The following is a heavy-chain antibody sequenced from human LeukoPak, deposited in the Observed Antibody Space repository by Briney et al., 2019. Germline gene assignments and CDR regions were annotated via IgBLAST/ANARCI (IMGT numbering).Heavy chain of an antibody. D-gene: IGHD3-10*01. CDR2: IYHSGST. J-gene: IGHJ5*02. CDR1: GGSISSSNW. V-gene: IGHV4-4*02. Sequence: PSETLSLTCAVSGGSISSSNWWSWVRQPPGKGLEWIGEIYHSGSTNYSPSLKSRVSISVDKSKNQFSLKLSSVTAADTAVYYCARRPYYYGSGSYLYNWFDPWGQGTLVTVSS. CDR3: ARRPYYYGSGSYLYNWFDP.